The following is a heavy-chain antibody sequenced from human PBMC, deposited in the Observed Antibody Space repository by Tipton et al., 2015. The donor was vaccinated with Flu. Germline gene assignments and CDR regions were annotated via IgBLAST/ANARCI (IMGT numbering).Heavy chain of an antibody. Sequence: TLSLTCAVFGDSISSDKWWSWVRQPPGKGLEWIGQIYHSGSINYHPSLRSRVAISVDESKNQFSLALASVTAADTAVYYCASLTSGDGEDWFDPWGQGTLVTVSS. CDR2: IYHSGSI. CDR3: ASLTSGDGEDWFDP. CDR1: GDSISSDKW. D-gene: IGHD5-12*01. V-gene: IGHV4-4*02. J-gene: IGHJ5*02.